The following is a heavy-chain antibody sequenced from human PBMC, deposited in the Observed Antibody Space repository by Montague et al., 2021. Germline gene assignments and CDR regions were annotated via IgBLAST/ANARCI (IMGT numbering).Heavy chain of an antibody. D-gene: IGHD1-1*01. V-gene: IGHV4-59*12. CDR2: IYYTGTT. J-gene: IGHJ4*02. Sequence: TLSLTCTVSGGSISGYWSWIRQPPGKGLEWLGYIYYTGTTKYNPSLRSRVTITVDTSKNQFSLKLSSVTAADTAVYYCARVDDHGHSDYWGQGTLVTVSA. CDR1: GGSISGY. CDR3: ARVDDHGHSDY.